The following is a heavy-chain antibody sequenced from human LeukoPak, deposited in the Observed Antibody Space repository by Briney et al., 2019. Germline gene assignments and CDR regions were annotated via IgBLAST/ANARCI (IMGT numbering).Heavy chain of an antibody. V-gene: IGHV3-53*01. CDR3: GKEGRNSWYDYFDY. D-gene: IGHD6-13*01. J-gene: IGHJ4*02. CDR2: IYSGGST. CDR1: GFTVSSNY. Sequence: GGSLRLSCAASGFTVSSNYMSWVRQAPGKGLEWVSVIYSGGSTYYADSVKGRFTISRDNSKNTLYLQMNSLRAEDTAVYYSGKEGRNSWYDYFDYWGQGTLVTVSS.